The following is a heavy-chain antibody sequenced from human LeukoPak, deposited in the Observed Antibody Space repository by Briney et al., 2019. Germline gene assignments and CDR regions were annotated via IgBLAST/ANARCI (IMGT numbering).Heavy chain of an antibody. Sequence: YVKGRFTISRDNSKNTLYLQMNSLRAEDTAVYYCAKDRDFWSGHYRGPNFDYWGQGTLVTVSS. D-gene: IGHD3-3*01. J-gene: IGHJ4*02. CDR3: AKDRDFWSGHYRGPNFDY. V-gene: IGHV3-23*01.